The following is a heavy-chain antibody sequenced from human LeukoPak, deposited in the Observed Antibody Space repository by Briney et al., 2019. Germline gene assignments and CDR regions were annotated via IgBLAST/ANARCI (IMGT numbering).Heavy chain of an antibody. V-gene: IGHV1-18*01. Sequence: ASVKASCKASGYTFTNYGISWVRQAPGQGLEWMGWISLYNGDTNYAQKVQGRVTMTTDTSTNTAYMELWSLRSDDTAVYYCARSAPGSGYYLPFDYWGQGTPVTVSS. CDR1: GYTFTNYG. D-gene: IGHD3-22*01. CDR3: ARSAPGSGYYLPFDY. CDR2: ISLYNGDT. J-gene: IGHJ4*02.